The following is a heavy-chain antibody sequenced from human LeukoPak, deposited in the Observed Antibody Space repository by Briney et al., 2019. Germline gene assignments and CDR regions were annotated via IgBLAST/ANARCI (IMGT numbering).Heavy chain of an antibody. Sequence: ASVKVSCKASGYTFTSYYMHWVRQAPGQGLEWMGIINPSGGSTSYAQKFQGRVTMTRDTSTSTVYMELSSLRSEDTAVYYCARDAMPASGGPAFDIWGQGTMVTVSS. CDR1: GYTFTSYY. CDR2: INPSGGST. CDR3: ARDAMPASGGPAFDI. D-gene: IGHD1-26*01. J-gene: IGHJ3*02. V-gene: IGHV1-46*01.